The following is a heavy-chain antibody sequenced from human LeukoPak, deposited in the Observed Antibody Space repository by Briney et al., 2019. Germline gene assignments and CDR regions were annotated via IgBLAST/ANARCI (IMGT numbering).Heavy chain of an antibody. Sequence: GGSLRLSCAASGFTFSSYAMSWVRQAPGKGLEWVSAISGSGGSTYYADSVKGRFTISRDNSKNTLYLQMNSLRAEDTAVYYCVTVYGSGSYPAFGYWGQGTLVTVSS. V-gene: IGHV3-23*01. CDR3: VTVYGSGSYPAFGY. J-gene: IGHJ4*02. CDR1: GFTFSSYA. CDR2: ISGSGGST. D-gene: IGHD3-10*01.